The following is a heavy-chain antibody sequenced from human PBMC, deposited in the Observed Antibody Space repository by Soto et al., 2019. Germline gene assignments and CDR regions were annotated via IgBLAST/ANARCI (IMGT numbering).Heavy chain of an antibody. D-gene: IGHD6-6*01. J-gene: IGHJ5*02. CDR2: ITPFNGNT. Sequence: KVSCKASGYTFTYRYLHWVRQASGQALEWMGWITPFNGNTNYAQKFQDRVTITRDRSMSTAYMELSSLRSEDTAMDYCASATSPASEFDPWGRGTLVTVSS. V-gene: IGHV1-45*02. CDR3: ASATSPASEFDP. CDR1: GYTFTYRY.